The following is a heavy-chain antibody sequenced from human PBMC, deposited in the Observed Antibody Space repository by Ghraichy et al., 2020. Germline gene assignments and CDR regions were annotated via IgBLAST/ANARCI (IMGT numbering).Heavy chain of an antibody. J-gene: IGHJ4*02. CDR1: GDSISSRTYY. Sequence: SQTLSLTCAVSGDSISSRTYYWVWVRQPPGTGLEWIGGIYYSGSTSYNPSLKSRVSMSVDTSRNQFSLKLSSVTAADSAIYYCAIRPRMRTVATKEWGQGALVIVSS. V-gene: IGHV4-39*01. CDR3: AIRPRMRTVATKE. CDR2: IYYSGST. D-gene: IGHD5-12*01.